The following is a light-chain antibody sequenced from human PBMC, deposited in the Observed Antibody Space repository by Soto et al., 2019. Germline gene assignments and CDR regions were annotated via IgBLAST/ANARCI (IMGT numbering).Light chain of an antibody. CDR1: SSNIGSNT. V-gene: IGLV1-44*01. Sequence: LTQPPSASGTPGQRVTISCSGSSSNIGSNTVNWYQQLPGTAPKLLIYSNNQWPSGVPDRFSGSKSGTSASLAISGLQSEDEADYYCAAWDDSLNGYVFGTGTKVTVL. CDR3: AAWDDSLNGYV. J-gene: IGLJ1*01. CDR2: SNN.